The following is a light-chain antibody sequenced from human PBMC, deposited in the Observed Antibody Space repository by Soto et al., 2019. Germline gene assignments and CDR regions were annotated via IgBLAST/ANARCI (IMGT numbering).Light chain of an antibody. CDR3: QQYETFSGA. CDR1: QNISRW. V-gene: IGKV1-5*01. J-gene: IGKJ1*01. CDR2: DAS. Sequence: DLQLTQSPSTLSASIGDRVIITCRASQNISRWLAWYQQKPGEAPKILIYDASALPRGVPSRFSGSGSGTKFTITIASLKNDDFATYYCQQYETFSGAFGPGTKVDIK.